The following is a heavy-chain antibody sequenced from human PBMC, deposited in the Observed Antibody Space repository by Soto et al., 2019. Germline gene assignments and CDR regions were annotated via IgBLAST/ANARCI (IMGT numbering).Heavy chain of an antibody. Sequence: EVQLLESGGGLVQPGGSLRLSCAASGLTFSSYAMSWVRQAPGKGLEWVSAISGSGGSTYYADSVKGRFTISRDNSKNTLYLQMNSLRAEDTAVYYCAKGALGHYYDSSGFWDYWGQGTLVTVSS. J-gene: IGHJ4*02. CDR3: AKGALGHYYDSSGFWDY. V-gene: IGHV3-23*01. CDR1: GLTFSSYA. D-gene: IGHD3-22*01. CDR2: ISGSGGST.